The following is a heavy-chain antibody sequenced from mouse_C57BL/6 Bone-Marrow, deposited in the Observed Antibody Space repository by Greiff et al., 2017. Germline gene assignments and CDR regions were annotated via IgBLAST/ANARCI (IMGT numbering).Heavy chain of an antibody. J-gene: IGHJ2*01. CDR3: TRNYYDYDGAYYFDY. V-gene: IGHV5-9-1*02. Sequence: EVKLVESGEGLVKPGGSLKLSCAASGFTFSSYAMSWVRQTPEKRLEWVAYISSGGDYIYYANTVQGRFTIPRDNARKTLYRQMSSLKAEDTAMYYCTRNYYDYDGAYYFDYWGQGTTLTVSS. D-gene: IGHD2-4*01. CDR2: ISSGGDYI. CDR1: GFTFSSYA.